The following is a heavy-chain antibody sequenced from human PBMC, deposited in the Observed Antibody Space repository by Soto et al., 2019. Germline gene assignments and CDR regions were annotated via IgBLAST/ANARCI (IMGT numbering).Heavy chain of an antibody. D-gene: IGHD2-21*02. Sequence: QITLKESGPTLVKPTQTLTLTCTFSGFSLNTGGLGVGWIRQPPGKALEWLALIYWDDDKRYSPFLKSRLTITKDNSKNQVVLTMTNMDPVDTATYYCAHSRCGGDCLQSYSSHYYYGMDVWGQGTTVTVSS. CDR2: IYWDDDK. CDR3: AHSRCGGDCLQSYSSHYYYGMDV. J-gene: IGHJ6*02. V-gene: IGHV2-5*02. CDR1: GFSLNTGGLG.